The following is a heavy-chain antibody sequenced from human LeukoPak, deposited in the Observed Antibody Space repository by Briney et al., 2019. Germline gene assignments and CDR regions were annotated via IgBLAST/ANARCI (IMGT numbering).Heavy chain of an antibody. CDR1: GGSIGSGSYY. CDR2: IYTSGST. CDR3: ARGGNWNGLFDY. D-gene: IGHD1-1*01. Sequence: SETLSLTCTVSGGSIGSGSYYWSWIRQPAGKGLEWIGRIYTSGSTNYNPSLKSRVTISVDTSKNLFSLKLSSVTAADTAVYYCARGGNWNGLFDYWGQGTLVTVSS. V-gene: IGHV4-61*02. J-gene: IGHJ4*02.